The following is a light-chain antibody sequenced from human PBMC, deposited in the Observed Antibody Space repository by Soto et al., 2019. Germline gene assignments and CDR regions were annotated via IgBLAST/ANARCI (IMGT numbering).Light chain of an antibody. CDR3: QHSYNTPRT. CDR1: QSISNY. V-gene: IGKV1-39*01. Sequence: DIQMTQSPSSLSASVGDRVSITCRASQSISNYLNWYQQKPGKAPKLLIYTASSLQSGVPSRFSGSGSGTEFTLTISSLQPEDFATYYCQHSYNTPRTFGQGTKVDIK. J-gene: IGKJ1*01. CDR2: TAS.